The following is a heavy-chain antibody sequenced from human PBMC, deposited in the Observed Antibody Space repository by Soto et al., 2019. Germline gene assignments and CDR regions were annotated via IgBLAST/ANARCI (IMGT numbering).Heavy chain of an antibody. D-gene: IGHD3-9*01. J-gene: IGHJ4*02. CDR3: ARHWNYDILTGHPAY. CDR2: IYPGDSDT. CDR1: GYSFTSYW. Sequence: GESLKISCKGSGYSFTSYWIGWVRQMPGKGLEWMGIIYPGDSDTRYSPSFPGQVTISADKSIRTAYLQWSSLKASDTAVYYCARHWNYDILTGHPAYWGQGTLVTVSS. V-gene: IGHV5-51*01.